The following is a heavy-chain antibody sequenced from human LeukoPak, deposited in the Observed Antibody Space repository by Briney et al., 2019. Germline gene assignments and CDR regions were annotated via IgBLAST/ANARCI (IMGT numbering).Heavy chain of an antibody. D-gene: IGHD3-10*01. CDR1: GYTFRGTGWY. V-gene: IGHV1-2*02. CDR2: IYPYTGAT. Sequence: GASVKVSCKASGYTFRGTGWYLYWLRQAPGQGLECMGWIYPYTGATHYAQKFQGRVAMTRDTSISTAYMELSRLRPDDTAVYYCARDGPAQMVDFDYWGQGTLVTVSS. J-gene: IGHJ4*02. CDR3: ARDGPAQMVDFDY.